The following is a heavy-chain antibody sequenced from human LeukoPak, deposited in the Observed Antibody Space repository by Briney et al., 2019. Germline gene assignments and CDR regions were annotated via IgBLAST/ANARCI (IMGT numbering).Heavy chain of an antibody. CDR1: GGTFSSYA. V-gene: IGHV1-69*04. CDR2: IIPILGIA. D-gene: IGHD3-16*01. CDR3: AREGLGELTLDY. J-gene: IGHJ4*02. Sequence: SVKVSCKASGGTFSSYAISWVRQAPGQGLEWMGRIIPILGIANYAQKFQGRVTITADKSTSTAYMELSSLRSDDTAIYYCAREGLGELTLDYWGQGTLVIVSS.